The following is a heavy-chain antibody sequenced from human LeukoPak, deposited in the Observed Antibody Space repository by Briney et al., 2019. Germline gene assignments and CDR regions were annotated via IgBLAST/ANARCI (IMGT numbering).Heavy chain of an antibody. CDR3: AKDPKDNSAS. V-gene: IGHV3-23*01. CDR1: GFTFSNYA. J-gene: IGHJ5*02. D-gene: IGHD1-1*01. CDR2: ISSGGTT. Sequence: GGSLRLSCAASGFTFSNYAMGWVRQAPGRGLEWVSTISSGGTTYYADSVKGRFTISRDNSKDTLYLQMNNLRAEDTAVYYCAKDPKDNSASWGLGTLVTVSS.